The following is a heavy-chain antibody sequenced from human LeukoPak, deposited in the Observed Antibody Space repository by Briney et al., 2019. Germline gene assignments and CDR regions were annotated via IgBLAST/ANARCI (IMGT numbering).Heavy chain of an antibody. CDR2: INPSGGST. V-gene: IGHV1-46*01. J-gene: IGHJ6*03. CDR1: GYTFTSYY. CDR3: ARDSSIAVAGRGGDYMDV. D-gene: IGHD6-19*01. Sequence: ASVKVSCKASGYTFTSYYMHWVRQAPGQGLEWMGIINPSGGSTSYAQKFQGRVTMTRDMSTSTVYMELSSLRSEDTAAYYCARDSSIAVAGRGGDYMDVWGKGTTVTVSS.